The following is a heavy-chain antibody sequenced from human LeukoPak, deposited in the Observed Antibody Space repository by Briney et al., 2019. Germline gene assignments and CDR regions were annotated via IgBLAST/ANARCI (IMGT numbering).Heavy chain of an antibody. D-gene: IGHD2-15*01. V-gene: IGHV4-59*01. CDR2: IYYSGST. Sequence: SETLSLTCTVPGGSISSYYWSWIRQPPGKGLEWIGYIYYSGSTNYNPSLKSRVTISVDTSKNQFSLKLSSVTAADTAVYYCARGYSGYYGMDVWGQGTTVTVSS. J-gene: IGHJ6*02. CDR1: GGSISSYY. CDR3: ARGYSGYYGMDV.